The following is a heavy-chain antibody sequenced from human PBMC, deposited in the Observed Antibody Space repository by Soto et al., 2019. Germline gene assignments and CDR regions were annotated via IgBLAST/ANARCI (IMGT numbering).Heavy chain of an antibody. CDR3: ATGRVSGDSDY. J-gene: IGHJ4*02. D-gene: IGHD4-17*01. Sequence: GGSLRLSCAASQFTFSSFVMRWIRQAPGKALEWVSSIRTSDGTTYYADSVKGRFTISRDNSKNMLYLQMNSLRVEDTAIYYCATGRVSGDSDYWGQGTLVTVSS. CDR1: QFTFSSFV. CDR2: IRTSDGTT. V-gene: IGHV3-23*01.